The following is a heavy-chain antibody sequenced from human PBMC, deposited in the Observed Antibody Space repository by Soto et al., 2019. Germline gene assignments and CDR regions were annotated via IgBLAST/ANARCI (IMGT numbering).Heavy chain of an antibody. CDR3: AKDSSAAFDY. J-gene: IGHJ4*02. D-gene: IGHD6-25*01. CDR2: ISHDGSNQ. V-gene: IGHV3-30*18. Sequence: QVQLVESGGGVVQPGGSLRLSCVASGFTLRTSGMHWVRQAPSKGLEWVAVISHDGSNQFYAESVKGRFTISRDNSKNMLYLQMNSLRADDSAVYFCAKDSSAAFDYWGQGTVVTVPS. CDR1: GFTLRTSG.